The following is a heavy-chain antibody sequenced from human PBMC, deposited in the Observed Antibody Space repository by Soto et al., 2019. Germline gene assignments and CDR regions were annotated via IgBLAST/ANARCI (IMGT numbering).Heavy chain of an antibody. J-gene: IGHJ4*02. CDR1: GFTFSSYA. Sequence: GGSLRLSCAASGFTFSSYAMSWVRQAPGKGLEWVSSISGASGKTFYADSVKGRFTISRGNSKNTLYLQMNSLRAEDTAVFYCANVDGSGTYNLSPFDDWGRGTLVTVSS. CDR3: ANVDGSGTYNLSPFDD. V-gene: IGHV3-23*01. CDR2: ISGASGKT. D-gene: IGHD3-10*01.